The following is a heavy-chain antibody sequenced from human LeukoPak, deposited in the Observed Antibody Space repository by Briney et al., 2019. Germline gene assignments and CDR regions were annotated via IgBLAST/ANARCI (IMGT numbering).Heavy chain of an antibody. D-gene: IGHD3/OR15-3a*01. V-gene: IGHV3-7*01. J-gene: IGHJ5*02. Sequence: GGSLRLSCAASGFSFINYWMSWVRQAPGKGLEWVANIKVDGSEKYYVDSVKGLFTISRDNAKNSLYLQMNSLRADDTAVYYCARDLGTWFDPWGQGTLVTVSS. CDR1: GFSFINYW. CDR2: IKVDGSEK. CDR3: ARDLGTWFDP.